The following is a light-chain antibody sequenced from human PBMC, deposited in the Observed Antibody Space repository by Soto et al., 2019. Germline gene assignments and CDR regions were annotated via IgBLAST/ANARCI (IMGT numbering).Light chain of an antibody. CDR1: QRISTY. CDR3: QQSYSAPRT. CDR2: AAS. J-gene: IGKJ1*01. Sequence: DIQMTQSPSSLSASVGDRVTITCRASQRISTYLNWYQQKPGKAPKLLIYAASSLQSGVPSRFSSSAPGTDFTLTISSLQPEDFATYYCQQSYSAPRTFGQGTKVEIK. V-gene: IGKV1-39*01.